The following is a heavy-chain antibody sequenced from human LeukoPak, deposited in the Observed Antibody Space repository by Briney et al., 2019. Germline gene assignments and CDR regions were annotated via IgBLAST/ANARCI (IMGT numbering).Heavy chain of an antibody. Sequence: SETLSLTCTVSGASFSSSTYYWGWIRQPPGKGLEWIGSVYYSGSTYYNPSLKSRVTMSVDTSKNQFSLKLSSVTAADTAVYYCARHAGGISATGTRPFDYWGQGTLVTVSS. V-gene: IGHV4-39*01. CDR3: ARHAGGISATGTRPFDY. D-gene: IGHD6-13*01. J-gene: IGHJ4*02. CDR1: GASFSSSTYY. CDR2: VYYSGST.